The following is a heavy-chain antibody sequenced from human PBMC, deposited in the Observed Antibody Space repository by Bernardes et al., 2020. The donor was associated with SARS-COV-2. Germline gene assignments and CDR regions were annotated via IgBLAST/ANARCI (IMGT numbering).Heavy chain of an antibody. D-gene: IGHD3-9*01. J-gene: IGHJ2*01. V-gene: IGHV3-7*01. CDR2: IKQDGSEK. Sequence: GGSLRLSCAASGFTFSSYSMNWVRQAPGKGLEWVANIKQDGSEKYYVDSVKGRFTISRDNAKNSLYLQMNSLRAEDTAVYYCARPRRYDILTGYYGSDWHFDLWGRGTLVTVSS. CDR1: GFTFSSYS. CDR3: ARPRRYDILTGYYGSDWHFDL.